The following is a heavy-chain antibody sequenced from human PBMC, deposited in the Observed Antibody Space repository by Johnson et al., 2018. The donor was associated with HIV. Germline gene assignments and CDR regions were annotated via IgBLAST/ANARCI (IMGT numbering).Heavy chain of an antibody. CDR2: IFSVGDV. Sequence: VQLVESGGGLVQPGGSLRLSCAASGITVGTNYMSWVRQAPGKGLEWVSVIFSVGDVYYADPVKGRFIISRDNSKNTLLLQMNSLRVDDTAMYYCARGHHDSGYPLEAFDIWGQGTMVTVSS. J-gene: IGHJ3*02. V-gene: IGHV3-66*01. CDR1: GITVGTNY. CDR3: ARGHHDSGYPLEAFDI. D-gene: IGHD3-22*01.